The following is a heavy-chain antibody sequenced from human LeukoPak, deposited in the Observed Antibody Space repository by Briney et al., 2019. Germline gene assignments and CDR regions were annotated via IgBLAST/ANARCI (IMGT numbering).Heavy chain of an antibody. CDR3: ARDDIVVVPAAINNWFDP. J-gene: IGHJ5*02. CDR1: GGSFSGYY. Sequence: PSETLSLTCAVYGGSFSGYYWSWIRQPPGKGLEWIGEINHSGSTNYNPSLKSRVTISVDTSKNQFSLKLSSVTAADTAVYYCARDDIVVVPAAINNWFDPWGQGTLVTVSS. V-gene: IGHV4-34*01. D-gene: IGHD2-2*01. CDR2: INHSGST.